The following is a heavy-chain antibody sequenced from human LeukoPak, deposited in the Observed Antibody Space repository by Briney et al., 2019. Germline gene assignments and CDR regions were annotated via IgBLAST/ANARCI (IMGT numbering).Heavy chain of an antibody. J-gene: IGHJ4*02. CDR2: INPNSGGT. V-gene: IGHV1-2*02. CDR3: AREGFEAPTGGGSIDY. Sequence: GASVKVSCKASGYTFTGYYMHWVRQAPGLGLEWMGWINPNSGGTNYAQKFQGRVTMARDTSISTAYMELSSLTSDDTAVYYCAREGFEAPTGGGSIDYWGQGTLVTVSS. CDR1: GYTFTGYY. D-gene: IGHD2-8*02.